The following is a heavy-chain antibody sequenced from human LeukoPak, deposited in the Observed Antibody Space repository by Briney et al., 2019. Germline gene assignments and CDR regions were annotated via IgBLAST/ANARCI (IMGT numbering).Heavy chain of an antibody. CDR1: GFTFTDYY. CDR3: ARGGGYGSGSLYYFDY. D-gene: IGHD3-10*01. Sequence: GGSLRLSCAASGFTFTDYYMTWIRQAPGKGLEWVSFISISGITIYYADSVKGRFTISRDNAKNSLYLQMNSLRAEDTAVYYCARGGGYGSGSLYYFDYWGQGTLVTVSS. CDR2: ISISGITI. V-gene: IGHV3-11*04. J-gene: IGHJ4*02.